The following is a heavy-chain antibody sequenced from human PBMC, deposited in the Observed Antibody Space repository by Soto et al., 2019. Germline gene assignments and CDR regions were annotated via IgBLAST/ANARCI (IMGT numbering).Heavy chain of an antibody. CDR1: GFTVSSNY. Sequence: EVQLVESGGGLVQPGGSLRLSCAASGFTVSSNYMSWVRQAPGKGLEWVSVIYSGGSTYYADSVKGRFTISRHNSXNXLXXQMNSLRAEDTAVYYCARDSPIAAAGKDYYYGMDVWGQGTTVTVSS. D-gene: IGHD6-13*01. J-gene: IGHJ6*02. V-gene: IGHV3-53*04. CDR2: IYSGGST. CDR3: ARDSPIAAAGKDYYYGMDV.